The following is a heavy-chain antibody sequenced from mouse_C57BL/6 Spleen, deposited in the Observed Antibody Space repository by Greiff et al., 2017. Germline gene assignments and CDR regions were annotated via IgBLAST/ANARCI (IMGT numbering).Heavy chain of an antibody. CDR2: ISNGGGST. J-gene: IGHJ2*01. Sequence: EVQVVESGGGLVQPGGSLKLSCAASGFTFSDYYMYWVRQTPEKRLEWVAYISNGGGSTYYPDTVKGRFTISRDNAKNTLYLQMSRLKSEDTAMYYCARQIGTGNYFDYWGQGTTLTVSS. CDR3: ARQIGTGNYFDY. CDR1: GFTFSDYY. D-gene: IGHD3-3*01. V-gene: IGHV5-12*01.